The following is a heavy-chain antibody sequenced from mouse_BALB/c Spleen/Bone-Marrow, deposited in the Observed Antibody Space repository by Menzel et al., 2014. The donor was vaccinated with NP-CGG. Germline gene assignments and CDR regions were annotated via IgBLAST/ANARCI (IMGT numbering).Heavy chain of an antibody. J-gene: IGHJ3*01. CDR3: AREARTGAWFTY. CDR2: INPSSGYT. D-gene: IGHD4-1*01. CDR1: GYTFTSYT. Sequence: VQLQESGAELARPGASVKMSCKASGYTFTSYTIRWVKQRPGQGLEWIGYINPSSGYTDYNQEFKDKTTLTADKSSNTAYMQLTSLTSEDSAVYSCAREARTGAWFTYWGQGTLVTVSA. V-gene: IGHV1-4*02.